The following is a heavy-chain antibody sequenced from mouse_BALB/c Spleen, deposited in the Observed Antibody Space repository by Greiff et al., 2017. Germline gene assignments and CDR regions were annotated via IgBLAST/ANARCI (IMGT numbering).Heavy chain of an antibody. CDR1: GYSITSDYA. D-gene: IGHD1-1*01. CDR3: ARRLIYYYGSSPSYYAMDY. CDR2: ISYSGST. Sequence: EVMLVESGPGLVKPSQSLSLTCTVTGYSITSDYAWNWIRQFPGNKLEWMGYISYSGSTSYNPSLKSRISITRDTSKNQFFLQLNSVTTEDTATYDCARRLIYYYGSSPSYYAMDYWGQGTSVTVSS. V-gene: IGHV3-2*02. J-gene: IGHJ4*01.